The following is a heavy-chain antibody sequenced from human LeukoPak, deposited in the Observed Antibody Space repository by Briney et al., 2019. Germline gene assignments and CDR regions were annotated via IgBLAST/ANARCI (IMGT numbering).Heavy chain of an antibody. D-gene: IGHD1-14*01. CDR2: INSDGSST. J-gene: IGHJ4*02. Sequence: PGGSLRLSCAASGFTFSSYAMSWVRQAPGKGLVWVSRINSDGSSTSYADSVKGRFTISRDNAKNTLYLQMNSLRAEDTAVYYCARLSESATGTTDYWGQGTLVTVSS. CDR3: ARLSESATGTTDY. CDR1: GFTFSSYA. V-gene: IGHV3-74*01.